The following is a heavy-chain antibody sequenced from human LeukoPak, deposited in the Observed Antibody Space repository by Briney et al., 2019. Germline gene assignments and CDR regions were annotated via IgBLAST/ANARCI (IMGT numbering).Heavy chain of an antibody. Sequence: PSETLSLTCAVHGASLSGSCWSWIRQPPGKGLEYNGEIKDSGRNTYNPSLKSQVTISVDTSKNQFSLRMISVAAADTAFYYCARHESGSSSAAFDSWGQGT. D-gene: IGHD6-6*01. CDR1: GASLSGSC. V-gene: IGHV4-34*01. CDR3: ARHESGSSSAAFDS. J-gene: IGHJ3*01. CDR2: IKDSGRN.